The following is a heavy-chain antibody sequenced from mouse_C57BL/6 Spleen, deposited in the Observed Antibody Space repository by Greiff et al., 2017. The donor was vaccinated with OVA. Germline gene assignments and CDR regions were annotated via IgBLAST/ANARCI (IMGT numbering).Heavy chain of an antibody. J-gene: IGHJ2*01. Sequence: QVQLQQPGAELVKPGASVKMSCKASGYTFTSYWITWVKQRPGQGLEWIGDIYPGSGSTNYNEKFKSKATLTVDTSSSKAYMQLSSLTSEDSAVYYCASSLITTVVATSYFDYWGQGTTLTVSS. D-gene: IGHD1-1*01. CDR1: GYTFTSYW. CDR2: IYPGSGST. CDR3: ASSLITTVVATSYFDY. V-gene: IGHV1-55*01.